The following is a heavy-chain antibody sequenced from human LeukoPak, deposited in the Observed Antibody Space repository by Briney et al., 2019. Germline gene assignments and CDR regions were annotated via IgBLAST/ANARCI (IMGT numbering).Heavy chain of an antibody. V-gene: IGHV3-43*02. J-gene: IGHJ4*02. CDR3: ARESGKFDY. CDR1: GLPIADFA. CDR2: ISGDGVST. Sequence: GSLRLSCVASGLPIADFAMHWVRQAPGKGLEWVSLISGDGVSTFYADSVKGRFSISRDNSKNSLSLEMNSLRTEDTAMYYCARESGKFDYWGQGTLVAVSS.